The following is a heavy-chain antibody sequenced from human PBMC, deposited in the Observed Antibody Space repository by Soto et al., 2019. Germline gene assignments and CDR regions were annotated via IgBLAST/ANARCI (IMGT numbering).Heavy chain of an antibody. Sequence: LVESLKISCQGSGYSFTSYWIGWVRQMPGKGLEWMGIIYPGDSDTSYSPSVQGQVTISPDKSISTAYLQWSSLKASDTGMYYCARHARDGYNRSSDSYGMDVWGQGTTVTVSS. V-gene: IGHV5-51*01. CDR1: GYSFTSYW. CDR3: ARHARDGYNRSSDSYGMDV. CDR2: IYPGDSDT. D-gene: IGHD2-2*01. J-gene: IGHJ6*02.